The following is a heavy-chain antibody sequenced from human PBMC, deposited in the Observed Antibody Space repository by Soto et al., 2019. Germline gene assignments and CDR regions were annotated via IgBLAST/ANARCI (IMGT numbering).Heavy chain of an antibody. CDR1: GYTFTSYG. Sequence: QVQLVQSGAEVKKPGASVKVSCKASGYTFTSYGISWVRQAPGQGLEWMGWIRAYNGNTNSARKLQGRVTMTTDTLATTAYRELRSLRSDDTAVYYCARDLPTMDVWGQGTTVTVSS. CDR3: ARDLPTMDV. V-gene: IGHV1-18*01. CDR2: IRAYNGNT. J-gene: IGHJ6*02.